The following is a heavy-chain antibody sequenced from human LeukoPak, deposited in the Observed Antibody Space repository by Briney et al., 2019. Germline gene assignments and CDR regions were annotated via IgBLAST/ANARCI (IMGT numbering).Heavy chain of an antibody. CDR1: GFTFSSYA. Sequence: SGGSLRLSCAASGFTFSSYAMSWVRQAPGKGLEWVSAISGSGGSTYYADSVKGRFTISRDNSKNTLYLQMNSLRAEDTAVYYCVKVRDYDILTGNDFDYWGQGTLVTVSS. V-gene: IGHV3-23*01. J-gene: IGHJ4*02. CDR2: ISGSGGST. CDR3: VKVRDYDILTGNDFDY. D-gene: IGHD3-9*01.